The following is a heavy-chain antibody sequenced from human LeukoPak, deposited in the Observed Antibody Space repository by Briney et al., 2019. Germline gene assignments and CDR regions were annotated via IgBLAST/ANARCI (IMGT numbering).Heavy chain of an antibody. CDR2: IYYSGST. D-gene: IGHD6-6*01. J-gene: IGHJ4*02. CDR1: GGSISSYY. V-gene: IGHV4-59*12. Sequence: SETLSLTCTVSGGSISSYYWSWIRQPPGKGLEWIGYIYYSGSTNYNPSLKSRVTISVDTSKNQFSLKLSSVTAADTAVYYCARGGYSSSSAYFDYWGQGTLVTVSS. CDR3: ARGGYSSSSAYFDY.